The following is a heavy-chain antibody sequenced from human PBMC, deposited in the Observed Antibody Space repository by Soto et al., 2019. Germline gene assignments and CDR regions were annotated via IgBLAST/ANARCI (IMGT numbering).Heavy chain of an antibody. J-gene: IGHJ5*02. D-gene: IGHD6-19*01. CDR2: ISYEGSNK. CDR1: GFTFSSYG. V-gene: IGHV3-30*18. Sequence: PGGSLRLSCAASGFTFSSYGMHWVRQAPDKGLEWVAFISYEGSNKHYADYVKGRITISRDNSKNTLYLQMNSLRAEDTAVYYCAKDPGEWLVAWFDPWGQGTLVTVSS. CDR3: AKDPGEWLVAWFDP.